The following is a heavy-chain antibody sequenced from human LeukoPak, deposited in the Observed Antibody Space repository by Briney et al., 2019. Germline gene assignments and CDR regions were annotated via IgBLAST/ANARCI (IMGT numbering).Heavy chain of an antibody. CDR1: AFTFSSYT. CDR2: IAGSSGYI. CDR3: ARDRGAYCGGDCYLGSDY. V-gene: IGHV3-21*01. Sequence: GRSLRLSCAASAFTFSSYTMNWVRQAPGKGLEWVSSIAGSSGYISYADSVKGRFTISRDNAKKSLYLQMTSLTAEDTAVYYCARDRGAYCGGDCYLGSDYWGRGTLVTVSS. D-gene: IGHD2-21*02. J-gene: IGHJ4*01.